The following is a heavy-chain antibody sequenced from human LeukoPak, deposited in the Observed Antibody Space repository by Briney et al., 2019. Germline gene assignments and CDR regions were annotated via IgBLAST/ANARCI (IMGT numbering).Heavy chain of an antibody. CDR2: IIPIFGTA. J-gene: IGHJ3*02. CDR1: GDTFSSYA. D-gene: IGHD1-26*01. V-gene: IGHV1-69*13. Sequence: SVKVSCKASGDTFSSYAISWVRQAPGQGLEWMGGIIPIFGTANYAQKFQGRVTITADEATSTAYIELSSLRSEDTAVYYCARDLGGTYYDGFDIWGQGTMVTVSS. CDR3: ARDLGGTYYDGFDI.